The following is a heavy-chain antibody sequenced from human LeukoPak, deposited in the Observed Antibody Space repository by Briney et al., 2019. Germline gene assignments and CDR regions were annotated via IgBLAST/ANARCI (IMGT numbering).Heavy chain of an antibody. Sequence: GGSLRLSCAVSGFTVSDNYMTWVRQAPGKGLEWISHISASGDIKEYADFLRGRFTISRDNARKSLYLEMNSLRAEDTAVYYCGIPVTKDDYYYNMDVWGQGTTVAVS. CDR2: ISASGDIK. CDR1: GFTVSDNY. CDR3: GIPVTKDDYYYNMDV. D-gene: IGHD4-17*01. V-gene: IGHV3-11*04. J-gene: IGHJ6*03.